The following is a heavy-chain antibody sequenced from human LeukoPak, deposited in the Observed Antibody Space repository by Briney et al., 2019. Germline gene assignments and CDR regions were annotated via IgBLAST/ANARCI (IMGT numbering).Heavy chain of an antibody. CDR2: ISSSSSYI. CDR1: GFTFSSYS. Sequence: GGSLRLSCAASGFTFSSYSMNWVRQAPGKGLEWVSSISSSSSYIYYADSVKGRFTISRDNAKNPLYLQMNSLRAEDTAVYYCARMMLGGGLRYFDWLSKEYYFDYWGQGTLVTVSS. V-gene: IGHV3-21*01. D-gene: IGHD3-9*01. CDR3: ARMMLGGGLRYFDWLSKEYYFDY. J-gene: IGHJ4*02.